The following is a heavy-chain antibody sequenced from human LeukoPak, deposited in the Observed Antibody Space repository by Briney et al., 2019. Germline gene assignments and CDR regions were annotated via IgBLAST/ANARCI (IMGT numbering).Heavy chain of an antibody. Sequence: SETLSLTCTVSGGSISSGGYYWSWIRQHPGKGLEWIGYIYYSESTYYNPSLKSRVTISVDTSKIQFSLKLSSVTAADTAVYYCARLRRPLWSGYYYFDYWGQGTLVTVSS. CDR3: ARLRRPLWSGYYYFDY. D-gene: IGHD3-3*01. CDR2: IYYSEST. V-gene: IGHV4-31*03. J-gene: IGHJ4*02. CDR1: GGSISSGGYY.